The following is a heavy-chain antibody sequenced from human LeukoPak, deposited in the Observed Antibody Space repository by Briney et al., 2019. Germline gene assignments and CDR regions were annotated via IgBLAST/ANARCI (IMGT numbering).Heavy chain of an antibody. Sequence: NPGGSLRLSCAASGFTFSSYSMNWVRQAPGKGLEWVSSISSSSSYIYYADSVKGRFTISRDNAKNSLYLQMDSLRAEDTAVYYCARDLLDCGDLVDYWGQGTLVTVSS. D-gene: IGHD4-17*01. J-gene: IGHJ4*02. CDR3: ARDLLDCGDLVDY. V-gene: IGHV3-21*01. CDR2: ISSSSSYI. CDR1: GFTFSSYS.